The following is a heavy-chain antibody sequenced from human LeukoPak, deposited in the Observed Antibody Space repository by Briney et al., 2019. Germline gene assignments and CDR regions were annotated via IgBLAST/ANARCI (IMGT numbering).Heavy chain of an antibody. J-gene: IGHJ6*02. CDR2: ISSTGTIL. CDR1: GFTLSSYE. Sequence: GGSLRLSCAASGFTLSSYEVNWVRQAPGKGLEWVSYISSTGTILHYADSVKGRCTISRDNAKHSVHLQMNSLRAEDTAVYYCARASRDYYATDVWGQGTTVTVSS. V-gene: IGHV3-48*03. CDR3: ARASRDYYATDV.